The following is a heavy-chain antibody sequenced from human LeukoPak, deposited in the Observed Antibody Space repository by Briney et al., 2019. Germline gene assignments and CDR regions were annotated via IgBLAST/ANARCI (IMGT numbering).Heavy chain of an antibody. CDR3: ARVSRFLEWLFFDY. J-gene: IGHJ4*02. Sequence: GGSLRLSCAASGFTFSSYSMSWVRQAPGKGLEWVSSISSSSSYIYYADSVKGRFTISRDNAKNSLYLQMNSLRAEDTAVYYCARVSRFLEWLFFDYWGQGALVTVSS. CDR1: GFTFSSYS. V-gene: IGHV3-21*01. D-gene: IGHD3-3*01. CDR2: ISSSSSYI.